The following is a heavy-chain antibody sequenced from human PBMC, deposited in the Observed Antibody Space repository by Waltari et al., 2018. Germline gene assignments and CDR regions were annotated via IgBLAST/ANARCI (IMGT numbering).Heavy chain of an antibody. CDR3: ARQEDSSGWAHFDY. J-gene: IGHJ4*02. CDR1: GGSISSGSYS. CDR2: IYTSGST. D-gene: IGHD6-19*01. V-gene: IGHV4-61*02. Sequence: QVQLQESGPGLVKPSQTLSLTCTVSGGSISSGSYSCRWIRQPAGKGLEWIGRIYTSGSTNYNPSLKSRVTISVDTSKNQFSLKLSSVTAADTAVYYCARQEDSSGWAHFDYWGQGTLVTVSS.